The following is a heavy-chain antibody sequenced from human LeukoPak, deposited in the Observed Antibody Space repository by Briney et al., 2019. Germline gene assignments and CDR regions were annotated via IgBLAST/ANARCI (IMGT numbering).Heavy chain of an antibody. Sequence: SETLSLTCTVSGGSISSSSYYWGWIRQPPGKGLEWIGSIYYSGSTYYNPSLKSRVTISVDTSKNQFSLKLSSVTAADTAVYYCAITDSSGGPNDYWGQGTLVTVSS. CDR2: IYYSGST. CDR1: GGSISSSSYY. CDR3: AITDSSGGPNDY. V-gene: IGHV4-39*07. J-gene: IGHJ4*02. D-gene: IGHD3-22*01.